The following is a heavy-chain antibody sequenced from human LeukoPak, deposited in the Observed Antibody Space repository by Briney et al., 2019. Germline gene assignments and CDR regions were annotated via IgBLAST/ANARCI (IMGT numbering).Heavy chain of an antibody. CDR1: VYTFTSYG. Sequence: GASVNVSCKASVYTFTSYGISWVRQAPGQGLEWMGWISAYNGNTNYAQKLQGRVTMTTDTSTSTAYMELRSLRSDDTAVYYCARGLAPLNWIQLWLPMAFDYWGQGTLVTVSS. J-gene: IGHJ4*02. D-gene: IGHD5-18*01. V-gene: IGHV1-18*01. CDR3: ARGLAPLNWIQLWLPMAFDY. CDR2: ISAYNGNT.